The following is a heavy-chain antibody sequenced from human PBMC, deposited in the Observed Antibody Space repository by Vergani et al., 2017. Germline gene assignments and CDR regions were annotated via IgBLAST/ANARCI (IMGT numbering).Heavy chain of an antibody. V-gene: IGHV1-69*01. J-gene: IGHJ6*02. CDR2: IIPIFGTA. CDR1: GGTFSSDA. Sequence: QVQLVQSGTEMKKPGSSVKVSCKASGGTFSSDAISWVRQAPGQGLEWMGGIIPIFGTANYAQKFQGRITITADESTGAAYMELSSLRSDDTAVYYCAMTSAPLSHYYYGMDVWGQGTTVTVSS. CDR3: AMTSAPLSHYYYGMDV.